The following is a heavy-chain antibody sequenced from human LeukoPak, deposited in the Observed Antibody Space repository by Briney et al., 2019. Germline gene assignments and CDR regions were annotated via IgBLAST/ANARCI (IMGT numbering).Heavy chain of an antibody. J-gene: IGHJ6*02. CDR3: ARGHYGMDV. Sequence: PGGSLRLSCAASGFTLSDSWITWVRQAPGKGLEWVGHIKYDGSEKDYLDSVRGRFTISRDNAQNSLYLQMNSLTAEDTAVYYCARGHYGMDVWGQGTTVTVSS. CDR2: IKYDGSEK. CDR1: GFTLSDSW. V-gene: IGHV3-7*01.